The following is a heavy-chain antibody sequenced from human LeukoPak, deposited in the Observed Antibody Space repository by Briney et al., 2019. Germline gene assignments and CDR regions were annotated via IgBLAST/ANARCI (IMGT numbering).Heavy chain of an antibody. CDR3: ARDCYYDSSGSYYGMDV. CDR2: IYYSGST. V-gene: IGHV4-59*01. CDR1: GGSISSYY. D-gene: IGHD3-22*01. Sequence: SETLSLTCTVSGGSISSYYWSWIRQPPGKGLEWIGYIYYSGSTNYNPSLKSRVTISVDTSKNQFSLKLSSVTAADTAVYYCARDCYYDSSGSYYGMDVWGQGTTVTVSS. J-gene: IGHJ6*02.